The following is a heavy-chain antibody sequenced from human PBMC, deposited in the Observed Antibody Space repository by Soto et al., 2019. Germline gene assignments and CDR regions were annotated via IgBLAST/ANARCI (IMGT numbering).Heavy chain of an antibody. CDR2: INHSGST. D-gene: IGHD6-13*01. Sequence: SETLSLTCAVYGGSISCYYWSWIRQPPGKGLEWIGEINHSGSTNYNPSLKSRVTISVDTSKNQFSLKLSSVTAADTAVYYCARGDPGIAAAGTNYFDYWGQGTLVTVSS. CDR3: ARGDPGIAAAGTNYFDY. J-gene: IGHJ4*02. V-gene: IGHV4-34*01. CDR1: GGSISCYY.